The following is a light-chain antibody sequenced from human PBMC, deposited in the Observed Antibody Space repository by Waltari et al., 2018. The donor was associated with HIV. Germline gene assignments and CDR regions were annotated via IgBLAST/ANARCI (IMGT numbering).Light chain of an antibody. CDR1: QGISRY. V-gene: IGKV1-39*01. Sequence: DIQMTQSPSSLSASVGASVPITCRASQGISRYLNWYQHKLGKAPKLLIFAASNLQSGVPSRFSGSGSGKDFTLTIKNLQPDDFATYYCQQGHTTPLTFGQGTRLEIK. CDR3: QQGHTTPLT. CDR2: AAS. J-gene: IGKJ5*01.